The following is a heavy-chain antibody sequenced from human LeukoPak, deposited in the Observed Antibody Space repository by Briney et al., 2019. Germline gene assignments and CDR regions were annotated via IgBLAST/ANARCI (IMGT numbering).Heavy chain of an antibody. J-gene: IGHJ4*02. CDR2: IYYSGST. CDR3: ARHVAVLLFLEWSYYFDY. V-gene: IGHV4-39*01. CDR1: GGSISSSSYY. D-gene: IGHD3-3*01. Sequence: PSETLSLSCTVSGGSISSSSYYWGWLRQPPGKGLEWIGNIYYSGSTYYNPSLKSRVTISVDTSKNQYSLKLSSVTAADTAVYYCARHVAVLLFLEWSYYFDYWLQGTLVTVSS.